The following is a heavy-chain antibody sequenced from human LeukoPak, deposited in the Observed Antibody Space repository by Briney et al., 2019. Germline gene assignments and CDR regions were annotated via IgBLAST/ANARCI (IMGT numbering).Heavy chain of an antibody. Sequence: PGESLRLSCAASGCTFNDYTRHWIRQPPGKGLEWVCQISWGGSSTYYADSVKGRITISRENSKNSLYLQMNSLRTEYTALYYCAKDRGSGLRFLEWQETAHRGMDVWGQGTTVTVSS. CDR1: GCTFNDYT. CDR2: ISWGGSST. J-gene: IGHJ6*02. CDR3: AKDRGSGLRFLEWQETAHRGMDV. V-gene: IGHV3-43*01. D-gene: IGHD3-3*01.